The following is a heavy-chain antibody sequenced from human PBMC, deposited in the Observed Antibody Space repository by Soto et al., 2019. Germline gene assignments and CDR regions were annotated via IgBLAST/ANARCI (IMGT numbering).Heavy chain of an antibody. V-gene: IGHV4-59*08. D-gene: IGHD3-16*01. Sequence: QVQLQESGPGLVKPSETLSLTCTVSGASLSSYYWSWIRQPPGKGLEWIGYIYYSGSTNYNPSLRSRVTISVDTSKHRFSLPLISVTAADTAVYYCARLWGGSVDYWGQGTLVTVSS. CDR2: IYYSGST. CDR1: GASLSSYY. J-gene: IGHJ4*02. CDR3: ARLWGGSVDY.